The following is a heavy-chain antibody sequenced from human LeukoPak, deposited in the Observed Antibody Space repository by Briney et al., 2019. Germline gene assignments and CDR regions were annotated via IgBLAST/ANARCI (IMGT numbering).Heavy chain of an antibody. CDR2: IQYDGSKT. D-gene: IGHD2-21*01. J-gene: IGHJ5*02. CDR3: ARDVDTSNHMSIFDP. Sequence: PGRSLRHSCAGSGFTFSHYGMHWVRQAPGKGLEWVAGIQYDGSKTYYGDSVKGRFSISRDNSRNTLYLQMSSLRAEDTAVYSCARDVDTSNHMSIFDPWGQGTLVTVSS. CDR1: GFTFSHYG. V-gene: IGHV3-33*01.